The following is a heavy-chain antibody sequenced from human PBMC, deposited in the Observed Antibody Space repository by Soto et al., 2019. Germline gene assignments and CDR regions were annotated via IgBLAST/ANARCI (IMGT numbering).Heavy chain of an antibody. CDR2: ISSSGSTA. J-gene: IGHJ4*02. V-gene: IGHV3-48*03. D-gene: IGHD3-10*01. CDR1: GFTFSSYE. CDR3: TRAAWFPYLSFY. Sequence: GSLRLSCAASGFTFSSYEMNWVRQAPGKGLEWVSYISSSGSTAYYASSVEGRFTISRDNANNSVYLQMDSLRAEDTALYYCTRAAWFPYLSFYWGQGALVTVSS.